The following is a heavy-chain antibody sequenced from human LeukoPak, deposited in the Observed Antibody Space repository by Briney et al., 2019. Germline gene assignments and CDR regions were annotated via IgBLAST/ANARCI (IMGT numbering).Heavy chain of an antibody. Sequence: GGSLRLSCAASGFTLSRYSMNWVRQAPGKGLEWVSSISSSSSYIYYADSVKGRFTISRDNAKNSLYLQMNSLRAEDTAVYYCARDLSWSHLGAFDIWGQGTMVTVSS. D-gene: IGHD6-13*01. CDR1: GFTLSRYS. CDR3: ARDLSWSHLGAFDI. J-gene: IGHJ3*02. V-gene: IGHV3-21*04. CDR2: ISSSSSYI.